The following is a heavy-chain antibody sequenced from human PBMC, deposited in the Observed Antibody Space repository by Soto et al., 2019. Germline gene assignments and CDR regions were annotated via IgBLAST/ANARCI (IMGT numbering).Heavy chain of an antibody. Sequence: QVQLQESGQGLVKPSQTLSLTCTVSGGSIRNDNFYWSFLRQRPGKGLEWIGYISYSGYTAYHPSLESRAFISVDPSNSQYSLTLNAVTAADTAVYYCARELEGIVTVRGAFGVWGRGTLVTVSS. V-gene: IGHV4-31*03. CDR2: ISYSGYT. CDR1: GGSIRNDNFY. J-gene: IGHJ3*01. D-gene: IGHD2-21*02. CDR3: ARELEGIVTVRGAFGV.